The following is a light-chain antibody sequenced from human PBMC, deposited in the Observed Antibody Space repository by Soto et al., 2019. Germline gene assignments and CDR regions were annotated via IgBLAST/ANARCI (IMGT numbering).Light chain of an antibody. V-gene: IGKV3-20*01. CDR2: GAS. J-gene: IGKJ2*01. CDR3: QQYGSTPYT. Sequence: EVVMTQSPGTLSLSPGERATLSCRASQSVSNNYLAWYQQRPGHAPRLLIYGASKRATGLPDKFSGSGSGTDFTLSVNRLEHEDVAVYYCQQYGSTPYTFGQGNKREIE. CDR1: QSVSNNY.